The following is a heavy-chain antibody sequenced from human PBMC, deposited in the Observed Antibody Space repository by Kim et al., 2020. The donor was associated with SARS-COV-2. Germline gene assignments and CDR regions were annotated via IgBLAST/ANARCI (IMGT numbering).Heavy chain of an antibody. D-gene: IGHD4-17*01. CDR2: IIPIFGTA. CDR1: GGIFSSNA. Sequence: SVKVSCKASGGIFSSNAISWVRQAPGQGLEWMGGIIPIFGTANFAQKIQGRVTITADESTSTAYMELSSLRCEYTAVYYCASGDSGLTTGFLFDSSGQGTLVAVSS. J-gene: IGHJ4*02. CDR3: ASGDSGLTTGFLFDS. V-gene: IGHV1-69*13.